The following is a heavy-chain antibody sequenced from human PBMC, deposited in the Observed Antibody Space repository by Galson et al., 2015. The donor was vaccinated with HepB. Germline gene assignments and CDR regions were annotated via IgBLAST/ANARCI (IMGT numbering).Heavy chain of an antibody. CDR3: VRTYYDILTGPIDFQN. CDR2: SRNKARSYTT. D-gene: IGHD3-9*01. J-gene: IGHJ1*01. V-gene: IGHV3-72*01. Sequence: SLRLSCAASGFDFGNYGMHWVRQAPGKGLEGVGRSRNKARSYTTAYAASVRGRFTISRDDSKNSLYLQMNRLKPEDTAVYYCVRTYYDILTGPIDFQNWGQGTLVTVSS. CDR1: GFDFGNYG.